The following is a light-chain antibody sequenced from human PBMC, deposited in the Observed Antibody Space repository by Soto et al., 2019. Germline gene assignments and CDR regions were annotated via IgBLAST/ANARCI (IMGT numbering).Light chain of an antibody. Sequence: QSVVTQPPSASGTPGQRVTISCSGSSSNIGFATVNWYQHLPGTAPKLLLYSDNQRPSGVPDRFSGSKSGTSASLAISGLQSEDEADYYCAAWDDSLNGWVFGGGTKLTVL. CDR2: SDN. CDR3: AAWDDSLNGWV. V-gene: IGLV1-44*01. J-gene: IGLJ3*02. CDR1: SSNIGFAT.